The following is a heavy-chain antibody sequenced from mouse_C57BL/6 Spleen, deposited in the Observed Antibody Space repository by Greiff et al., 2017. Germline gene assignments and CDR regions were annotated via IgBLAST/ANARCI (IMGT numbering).Heavy chain of an antibody. J-gene: IGHJ1*03. CDR2: IYPGSGST. D-gene: IGHD1-1*01. CDR1: GYTFTSYW. V-gene: IGHV1-55*01. CDR3: ARGADHYGSSRHWYFDV. Sequence: QVQLQQSGAGLVQPGDSVKMSCKASGYTFTSYWITWVKQRPGQGLEWIGDIYPGSGSTNYNEKYKSKATLTVDTSSSTAYMQLSSLTTEDCAVYNCARGADHYGSSRHWYFDVWGTGTTVTVSS.